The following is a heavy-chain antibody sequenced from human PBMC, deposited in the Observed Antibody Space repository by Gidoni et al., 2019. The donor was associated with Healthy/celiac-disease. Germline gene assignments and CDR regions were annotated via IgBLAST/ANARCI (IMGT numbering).Heavy chain of an antibody. D-gene: IGHD6-13*01. Sequence: EVQLLESGGGLVQPGGSLGVAWAASGFPFSSYAMGWVRQAPWKGLGWVSAISGSGGGTYYADSGKGRFTISRDNTKNTLYLQMNSLIAEDTAVYYCAKGGIAAAGPGRRRDYFDYWGQGTLVTVSS. CDR3: AKGGIAAAGPGRRRDYFDY. V-gene: IGHV3-23*01. CDR1: GFPFSSYA. CDR2: ISGSGGGT. J-gene: IGHJ4*02.